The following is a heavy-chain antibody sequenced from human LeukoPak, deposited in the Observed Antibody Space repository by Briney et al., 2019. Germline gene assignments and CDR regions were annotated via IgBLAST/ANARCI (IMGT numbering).Heavy chain of an antibody. D-gene: IGHD6-19*01. J-gene: IGHJ4*02. CDR2: ISGSAGST. CDR1: GFTFSSYA. CDR3: AKEGGDYSSGWPWDY. V-gene: IGHV3-23*01. Sequence: GGSLRLSCAASGFTFSSYAMSWVRQAPGKWLEWVSTISGSAGSTYYADSVKGRFTISRDNSKNTLYLQMNSLRVEDTALYYCAKEGGDYSSGWPWDYWGQGTLVTVSS.